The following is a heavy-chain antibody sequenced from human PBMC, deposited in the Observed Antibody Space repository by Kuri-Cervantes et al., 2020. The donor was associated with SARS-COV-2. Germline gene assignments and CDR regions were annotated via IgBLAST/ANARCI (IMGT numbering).Heavy chain of an antibody. CDR3: ARPQGYCSGGSCPDAFDI. CDR1: GFTFSSYA. J-gene: IGHJ3*02. Sequence: GESLKISCAASGFTFSSYAMHWVRQAPGKGLEWVAVISYDGSNKYYADPVKGRFAISRDNSKNTLYLQMNSLRAEDTAVYYCARPQGYCSGGSCPDAFDIWGQGTMVTVSS. CDR2: ISYDGSNK. V-gene: IGHV3-30*09. D-gene: IGHD2-15*01.